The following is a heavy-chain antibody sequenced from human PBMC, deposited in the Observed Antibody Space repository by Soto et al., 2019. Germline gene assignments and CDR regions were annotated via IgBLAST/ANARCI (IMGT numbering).Heavy chain of an antibody. J-gene: IGHJ5*02. CDR3: VKGGWLDD. CDR1: GFPFSTYE. V-gene: IGHV3-23*01. Sequence: EVQLLESGGGLIQPGGSLRLSCAASGFPFSTYEMTWARQSPGKGLEWVAFITSSGGPTYYADSVRGRFTIPRDNSKNTLYLQMDSLSVEDTARYYCVKGGWLDDWGQGTLVTVSS. CDR2: ITSSGGPT.